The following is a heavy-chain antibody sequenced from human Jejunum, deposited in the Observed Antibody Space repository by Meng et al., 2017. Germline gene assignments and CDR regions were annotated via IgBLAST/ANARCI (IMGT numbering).Heavy chain of an antibody. J-gene: IGHJ5*02. CDR1: GLTFREAW. CDR2: IKGTTAGGTV. D-gene: IGHD6-13*01. CDR3: THVRDPSSWSFGT. V-gene: IGHV3-15*07. Sequence: GGSLRLSCGVSGLTFREAWVSWVRQAPWKGLEWVGRIKGTTAGGTVDYAAPVKGRFTISRDDSKNTVYLQMNRLKTEDTGVYFCTHVRDPSSWSFGTWGQGTQVTVSS.